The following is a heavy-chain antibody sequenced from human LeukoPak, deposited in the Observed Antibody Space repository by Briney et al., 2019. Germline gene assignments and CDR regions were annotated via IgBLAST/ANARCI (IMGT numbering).Heavy chain of an antibody. CDR1: GFTFEDYT. J-gene: IGHJ4*02. V-gene: IGHV3-43*01. CDR2: ISWDGGST. Sequence: PGGSLSLSCAPSGFTFEDYTMHWLRHAPGRGLEWVSLISWDGGSTYYADAVKGRFTISRDNSKNSLYLQMNSLRTEDTALYYCAKDIDRGYSYGPSFDYWGQGTLVTVS. CDR3: AKDIDRGYSYGPSFDY. D-gene: IGHD5-18*01.